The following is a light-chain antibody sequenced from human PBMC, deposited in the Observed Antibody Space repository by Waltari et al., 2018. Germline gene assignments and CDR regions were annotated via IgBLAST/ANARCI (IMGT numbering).Light chain of an antibody. V-gene: IGKV1-5*01. Sequence: DIQMTQSPSTLSASVGDRVTITCRASQSISSWLAWYQQKPGKAPKLLIYDASSLESGVPDRFSGSGSGTDFTLTISSLQAEDVAVYYCQQYYSIPYTFGQGTKLEIK. CDR3: QQYYSIPYT. CDR1: QSISSW. CDR2: DAS. J-gene: IGKJ2*01.